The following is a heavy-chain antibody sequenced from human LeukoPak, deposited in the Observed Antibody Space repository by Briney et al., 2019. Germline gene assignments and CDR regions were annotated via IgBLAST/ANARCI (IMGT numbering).Heavy chain of an antibody. V-gene: IGHV1-46*01. CDR3: ARGVVGATSHFDY. Sequence: ASVKVSCKASGYTFTSYYMHWVRQAPGQGLEWMGIINPSGGSSRYAQNLQGRVTMTRDMSTSTVYMELRSLRSEDTAVYYCARGVVGATSHFDYWGQGTLVTVSS. CDR1: GYTFTSYY. CDR2: INPSGGSS. J-gene: IGHJ4*02. D-gene: IGHD1-26*01.